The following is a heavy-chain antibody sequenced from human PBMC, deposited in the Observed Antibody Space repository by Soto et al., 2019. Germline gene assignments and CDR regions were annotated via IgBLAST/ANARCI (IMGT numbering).Heavy chain of an antibody. CDR3: ARDWDDYDRSGRSPTGAFDI. D-gene: IGHD3-22*01. Sequence: QVQLVESGGGVVQPGRSLRLSCAASGFTFSSYGMHWVRQAPGKGLEWVAVIWYDGSNKYYADSVKGRFTISRDNSKNTLYLQMNSLRAEDTAVYYCARDWDDYDRSGRSPTGAFDIWGQGTMVTVSS. CDR2: IWYDGSNK. J-gene: IGHJ3*02. V-gene: IGHV3-33*01. CDR1: GFTFSSYG.